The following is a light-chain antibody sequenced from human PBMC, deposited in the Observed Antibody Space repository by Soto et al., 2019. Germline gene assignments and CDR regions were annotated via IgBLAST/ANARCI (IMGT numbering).Light chain of an antibody. V-gene: IGLV2-18*02. Sequence: QSALTQPPSVSGSPGQSVTISCTGSSSDVGTYNRVSWYQQSPGTAPKLMIYEVSNWPSGVPDRFSGSKSGNTASLTISGLQAEDEADYYCSSYTGSSALYVVFGGGTKVTVL. CDR3: SSYTGSSALYVV. CDR1: SSDVGTYNR. CDR2: EVS. J-gene: IGLJ2*01.